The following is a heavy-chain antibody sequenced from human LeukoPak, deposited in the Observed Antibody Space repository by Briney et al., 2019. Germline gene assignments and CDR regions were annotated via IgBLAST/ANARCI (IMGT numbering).Heavy chain of an antibody. CDR2: TSYSGNA. D-gene: IGHD6-13*01. J-gene: IGHJ4*02. CDR3: ATTVYSSSWYKWAYFDY. V-gene: IGHV4-59*01. Sequence: SETLSLTCSVSGDSISTYYWSWIRQPPGKGLEWIGYTSYSGNANYNPSLKSRVTISIDTSNNQFSLRLNSVRAADTAVYYCATTVYSSSWYKWAYFDYWGQGTLVTVSS. CDR1: GDSISTYY.